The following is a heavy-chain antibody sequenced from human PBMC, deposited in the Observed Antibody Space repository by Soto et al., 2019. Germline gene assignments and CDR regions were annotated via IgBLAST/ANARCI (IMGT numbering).Heavy chain of an antibody. Sequence: SETLSLTCTVSDGSISSYYWSWIRQPPGKGLEWIGYIYGTGTTNYSPSLTNRVTISVDTSKNQFSLRLSSVTAADTAVYYCAGFSSGTYLFDLWGQGTPVTVSS. V-gene: IGHV4-59*01. CDR3: AGFSSGTYLFDL. CDR1: DGSISSYY. J-gene: IGHJ5*02. D-gene: IGHD1-26*01. CDR2: IYGTGTT.